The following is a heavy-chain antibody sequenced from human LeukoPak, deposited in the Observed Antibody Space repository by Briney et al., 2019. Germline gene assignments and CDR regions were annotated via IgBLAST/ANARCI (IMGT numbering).Heavy chain of an antibody. V-gene: IGHV1-69*01. D-gene: IGHD1-26*01. Sequence: SVKVSCKASGGTFSSYAISWVRQAPGQGLEWMGGIIPIFGTANYAQKFQGSVTITADESTSTAYMELSSLRSEDTAVYYCASPRPKEVGATLYDFDCWGQGTLVTVSS. CDR2: IIPIFGTA. CDR3: ASPRPKEVGATLYDFDC. J-gene: IGHJ4*02. CDR1: GGTFSSYA.